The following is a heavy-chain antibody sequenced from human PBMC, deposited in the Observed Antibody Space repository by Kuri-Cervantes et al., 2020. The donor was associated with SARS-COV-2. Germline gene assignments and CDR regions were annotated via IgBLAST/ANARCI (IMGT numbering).Heavy chain of an antibody. CDR3: AREIQLWKPFDY. CDR1: GYTFTSYA. Sequence: ASVKVSCRDFGYTFTSYAISWVRQAPGQGLEWMGWISTYKGNTNYAQKLQGRVTMTTDTSTSTAYMELRRLRSDDPSVYYCAREIQLWKPFDYWGQGTPVTVSS. V-gene: IGHV1-18*04. J-gene: IGHJ4*02. D-gene: IGHD5-18*01. CDR2: ISTYKGNT.